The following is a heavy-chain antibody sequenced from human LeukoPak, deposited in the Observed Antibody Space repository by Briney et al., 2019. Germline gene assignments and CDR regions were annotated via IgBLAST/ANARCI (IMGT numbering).Heavy chain of an antibody. CDR2: IKHDGSEK. J-gene: IGHJ4*02. CDR1: GFTFSTYW. V-gene: IGHV3-7*01. CDR3: ARASSWYSGFDY. Sequence: GGSLRLSCAASGFTFSTYWMTWVRQAPGKGLEWVANIKHDGSEKYYVDSVRGRFTISRDNAKNSLYLQMNSLRAEDTAVYYCARASSWYSGFDYWGQGTLVTVSS. D-gene: IGHD6-13*01.